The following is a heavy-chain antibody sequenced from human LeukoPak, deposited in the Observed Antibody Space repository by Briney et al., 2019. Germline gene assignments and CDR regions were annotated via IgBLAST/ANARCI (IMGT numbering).Heavy chain of an antibody. V-gene: IGHV3-23*01. Sequence: PGGSLRLSCAASGLTFSSSAISWVRQAPGKGLGWVSVIDGSGQTTYYADSVKGRFTISRDNSKNTVYLQLTSLRVEDTAVYYCAKVAAWTYFDSWGQGTLVSVSS. CDR1: GLTFSSSA. D-gene: IGHD3/OR15-3a*01. CDR3: AKVAAWTYFDS. CDR2: IDGSGQTT. J-gene: IGHJ4*02.